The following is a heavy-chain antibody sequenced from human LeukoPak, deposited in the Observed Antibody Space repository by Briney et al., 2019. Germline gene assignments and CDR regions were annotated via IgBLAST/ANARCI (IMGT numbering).Heavy chain of an antibody. Sequence: ASVKVSCKASGYTFTNYALHWVRQAPGQRLEWMGWINAGNGNTKYSQKYQGRVTITRDTSASTAYMELSSPRSEDTAVYYCARGEVITMVRGVIGNNWFDLWGQGTLVTVSS. D-gene: IGHD3-10*01. V-gene: IGHV1-3*01. J-gene: IGHJ5*02. CDR1: GYTFTNYA. CDR3: ARGEVITMVRGVIGNNWFDL. CDR2: INAGNGNT.